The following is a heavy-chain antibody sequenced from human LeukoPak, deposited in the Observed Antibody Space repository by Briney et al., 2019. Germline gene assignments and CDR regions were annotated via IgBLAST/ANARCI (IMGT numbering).Heavy chain of an antibody. CDR2: IYYSGST. V-gene: IGHV4-59*01. CDR1: GDSISSYY. Sequence: SETLSLTCTVSGDSISSYYWSWIRQPPGKGLEWIGYIYYSGSTNYNPSLKSRVTISVDTSKNQFSLKLSSVTAADTAVYYCARSSSGSYYNFYYYYGMDVWGKGTTVTVSS. D-gene: IGHD3-10*01. J-gene: IGHJ6*04. CDR3: ARSSSGSYYNFYYYYGMDV.